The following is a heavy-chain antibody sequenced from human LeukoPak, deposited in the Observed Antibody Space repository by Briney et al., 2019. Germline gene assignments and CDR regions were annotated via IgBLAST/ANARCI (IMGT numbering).Heavy chain of an antibody. CDR3: AKRDPNFDY. CDR1: GFSFSTYA. CDR2: ISGSGGST. Sequence: PGGSLRLSCAASGFSFSTYAMNWVRQALGKGLRWVSTISGSGGSTYYADSVKGRFTISRDNSKNTLYLQMNSLRAEDTAVYYCAKRDPNFDYWGQGTLVTVSS. V-gene: IGHV3-23*01. J-gene: IGHJ4*02.